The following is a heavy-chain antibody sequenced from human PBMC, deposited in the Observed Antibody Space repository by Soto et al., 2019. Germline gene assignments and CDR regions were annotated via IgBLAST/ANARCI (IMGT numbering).Heavy chain of an antibody. CDR1: GFTFSSYA. CDR2: ISGSGGST. CDR3: AVSRYCSGGSCSHQGYYFDY. V-gene: IGHV3-23*01. D-gene: IGHD2-15*01. J-gene: IGHJ4*02. Sequence: GGSLRLSCAASGFTFSSYAMSWVRQAPGKGLEWVSAISGSGGSTYYADSVKGRFTISRDNSKNTLYLQMNSLRAEDTAVYHCAVSRYCSGGSCSHQGYYFDYWGQGTLVTVSS.